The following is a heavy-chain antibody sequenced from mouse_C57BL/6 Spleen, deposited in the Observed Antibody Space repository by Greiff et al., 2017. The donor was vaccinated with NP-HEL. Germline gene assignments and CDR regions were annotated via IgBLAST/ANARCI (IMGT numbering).Heavy chain of an antibody. J-gene: IGHJ1*03. CDR3: ARVTGTWDFDV. V-gene: IGHV5-4*03. CDR1: GFTFSSYA. Sequence: EVKVVESGGGLVKPGGSLKLSCAASGFTFSSYAMSWVRQTPEKRLEWVATISDGGSYTYYPDNVKGRFTISRDNAKNNLYLQMSHLKSEDTAMYYCARVTGTWDFDVWGTGTTVTVSS. D-gene: IGHD4-1*01. CDR2: ISDGGSYT.